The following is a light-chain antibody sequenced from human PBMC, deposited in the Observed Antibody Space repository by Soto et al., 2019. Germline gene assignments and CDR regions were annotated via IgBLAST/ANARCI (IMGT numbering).Light chain of an antibody. CDR2: GAS. CDR3: QHPSDT. CDR1: QSVSSSY. J-gene: IGKJ2*01. Sequence: EIVLTQSPDTLSLSPGERATLSCRASQSVSSSYLAWYQQKPGQAPRLLIYGASSRATGIPDRFSGSGSGTDFTLTISRLEPEDFAVYYCQHPSDTFGQGTKLEIK. V-gene: IGKV3-20*01.